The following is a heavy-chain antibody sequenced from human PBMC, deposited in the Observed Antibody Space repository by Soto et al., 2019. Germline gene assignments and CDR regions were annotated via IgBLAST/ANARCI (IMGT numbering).Heavy chain of an antibody. CDR3: ARDLRFQGHDYADYLGYGMDV. J-gene: IGHJ6*02. CDR2: IYYRGST. V-gene: IGHV4-59*01. Sequence: QVQLQESGPGLVKPSETLSLTCTVSGGSISPYYWSWIRQFPGKGLEWLGYIYYRGSTDYNPSLKSRVTISVDTSKNQFSLNLSSVTAADPAVYYCARDLRFQGHDYADYLGYGMDVWGQGTTVTVSS. D-gene: IGHD4-17*01. CDR1: GGSISPYY.